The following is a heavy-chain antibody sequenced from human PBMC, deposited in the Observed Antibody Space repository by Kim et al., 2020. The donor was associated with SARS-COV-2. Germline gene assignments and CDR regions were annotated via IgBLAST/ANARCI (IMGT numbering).Heavy chain of an antibody. CDR3: ARASPRGTGRGLNGMDV. D-gene: IGHD1-1*01. V-gene: IGHV3-48*02. J-gene: IGHJ6*02. Sequence: VKGRFTISRDNAKNSLYLQMNSLRDEDTAVYYCARASPRGTGRGLNGMDVWGQGTTVTVSS.